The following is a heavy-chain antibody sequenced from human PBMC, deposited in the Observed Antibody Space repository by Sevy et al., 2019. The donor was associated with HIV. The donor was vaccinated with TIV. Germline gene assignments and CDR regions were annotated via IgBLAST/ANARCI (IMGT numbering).Heavy chain of an antibody. CDR2: IRSSGFTM. CDR3: ASDYGGAAGFFDY. J-gene: IGHJ4*02. D-gene: IGHD6-13*01. V-gene: IGHV3-11*01. CDR1: GFTFSDYY. Sequence: GGSLRLSCAASGFTFSDYYMIWIRQAPGKGLEWVSYIRSSGFTMYYADSVKGRFTISRDNAKNSLYLQMNSLRAEDTAVYYCASDYGGAAGFFDYWGQGILVTVSS.